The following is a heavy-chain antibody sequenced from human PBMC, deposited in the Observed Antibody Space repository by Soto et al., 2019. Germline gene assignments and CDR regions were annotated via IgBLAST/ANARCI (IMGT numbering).Heavy chain of an antibody. J-gene: IGHJ4*02. Sequence: PGGSLRLSCAASGFTFSSYWMHWVRQAPGKGLAWVSRINSDGSSTTYADSVKGRFTISRDNAKNTLYLQMNSLRAEDTAVYYCVRGEGGWETYWGQGTLVTVSS. CDR2: INSDGSST. CDR3: VRGEGGWETY. CDR1: GFTFSSYW. V-gene: IGHV3-74*01. D-gene: IGHD6-19*01.